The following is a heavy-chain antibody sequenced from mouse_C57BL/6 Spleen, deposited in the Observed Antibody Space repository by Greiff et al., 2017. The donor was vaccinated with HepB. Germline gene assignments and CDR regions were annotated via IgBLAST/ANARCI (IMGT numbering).Heavy chain of an antibody. CDR2: IHPNSGST. V-gene: IGHV1-64*01. J-gene: IGHJ1*03. D-gene: IGHD2-4*01. CDR3: ARGDYDYDGGYFDV. CDR1: GYTFTSYW. Sequence: QVQLQQPGAELVKPGASVKLSCKASGYTFTSYWMHWVKQRPGQGLEWIGMIHPNSGSTNYNEKFKSKATLTVDKSSSTAYMQLSSLTSEDSAVYYCARGDYDYDGGYFDVWGTGTTVTVSS.